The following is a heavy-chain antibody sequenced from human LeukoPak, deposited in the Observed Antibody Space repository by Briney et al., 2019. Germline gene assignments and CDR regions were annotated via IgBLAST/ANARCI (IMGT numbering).Heavy chain of an antibody. V-gene: IGHV3-23*01. CDR1: GFTFSSYA. J-gene: IGHJ4*02. CDR2: ISGSGGST. D-gene: IGHD3-22*01. Sequence: GGSLRLSCAASGFTFSSYAMSWVRQAPGKGLEWVSAISGSGGSTYYADSVKGRFTISRDNSKNTLYLQMNSLRAEDTAVYYCARRVPSQVITDYLDYWGLGALVTVSS. CDR3: ARRVPSQVITDYLDY.